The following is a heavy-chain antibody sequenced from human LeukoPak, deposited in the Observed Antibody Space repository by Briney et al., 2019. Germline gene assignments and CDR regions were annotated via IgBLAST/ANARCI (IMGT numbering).Heavy chain of an antibody. CDR2: TNTDGSST. Sequence: GGSLRLSCAASGFTFSSYWMHWVRQAPGKGLVWVSGTNTDGSSTMYADSVKGRFTIARDNAKNTLYLQMNSLRAEDTAVYYCAASILTGFVAFDYWGQGTLVTVSS. J-gene: IGHJ4*02. V-gene: IGHV3-74*03. CDR3: AASILTGFVAFDY. CDR1: GFTFSSYW. D-gene: IGHD3-9*01.